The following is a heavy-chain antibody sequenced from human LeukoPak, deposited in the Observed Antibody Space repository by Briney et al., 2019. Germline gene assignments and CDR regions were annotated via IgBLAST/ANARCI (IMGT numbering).Heavy chain of an antibody. CDR2: IRYDGSNK. D-gene: IGHD3-22*01. CDR3: AKVRSYYDSGSPVDY. Sequence: GGSLRLSCAAPGFTFSSYGMHWVRQAPGKGLEWVAFIRYDGSNKYYADSVKGRFTISRDNSKNTLYLQMNSLRAEDTAVYYCAKVRSYYDSGSPVDYWGQGTLVTVSS. CDR1: GFTFSSYG. J-gene: IGHJ4*02. V-gene: IGHV3-30*02.